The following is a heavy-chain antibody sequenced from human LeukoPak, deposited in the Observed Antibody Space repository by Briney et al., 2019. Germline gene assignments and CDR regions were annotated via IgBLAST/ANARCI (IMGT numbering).Heavy chain of an antibody. J-gene: IGHJ4*02. CDR2: LHTSGST. Sequence: PSETLSLTCTVSGGSISNYYWSWIRQPAGEGLEWIGRLHTSGSTHYNPSLKSRVTMSVGTSKNQFSLKLSSVTAADTAVYYCARDFGYGDYFFDDWGQGTLVTVSS. CDR1: GGSISNYY. V-gene: IGHV4-4*07. D-gene: IGHD4-17*01. CDR3: ARDFGYGDYFFDD.